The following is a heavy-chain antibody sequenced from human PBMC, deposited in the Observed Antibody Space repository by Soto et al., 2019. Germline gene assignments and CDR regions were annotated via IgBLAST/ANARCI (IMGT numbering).Heavy chain of an antibody. Sequence: GGSLRLSCAASGFTFSSYAMSWVRQAPGKGLEWVSAISGSGGSTYYADSVKGRFTISRDNSKNTLYLQMNSLRAEDTAVYYCAKQVTYYDILTGSPGYWGQGTLVTVSS. J-gene: IGHJ4*02. CDR3: AKQVTYYDILTGSPGY. CDR2: ISGSGGST. CDR1: GFTFSSYA. V-gene: IGHV3-23*01. D-gene: IGHD3-9*01.